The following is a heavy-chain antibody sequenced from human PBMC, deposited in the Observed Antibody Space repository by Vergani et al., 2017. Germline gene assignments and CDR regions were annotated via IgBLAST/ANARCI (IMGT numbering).Heavy chain of an antibody. CDR2: INWNSDSI. CDR3: VKDIAAAGNYWYVDL. Sequence: EVQLVESGGGLVQPGRSLTLSCAASGFTFDDYAMHWVRQAPGKGLEWVSGINWNSDSIAYADSVKGRFTISRDNAKNSLYLQMSSLRAEDTALYYCVKDIAAAGNYWYVDLWGRGTLVTVSS. D-gene: IGHD6-13*01. CDR1: GFTFDDYA. V-gene: IGHV3-9*01. J-gene: IGHJ2*01.